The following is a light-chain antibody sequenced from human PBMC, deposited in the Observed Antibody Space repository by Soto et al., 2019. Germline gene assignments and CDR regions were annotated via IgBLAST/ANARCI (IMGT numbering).Light chain of an antibody. CDR3: HSYYSSLIAWV. CDR2: GNI. V-gene: IGLV1-40*01. Sequence: QSVLTQPPSVSGAPGQRVTISCTGSNSNIGAGYDVHWYQQLPGTAPKLLIYGNINRPSGVPDRFSGSKSGTSASLAITGLQAEDEADYYCHSYYSSLIAWVFGGGTKLTVL. J-gene: IGLJ3*02. CDR1: NSNIGAGYD.